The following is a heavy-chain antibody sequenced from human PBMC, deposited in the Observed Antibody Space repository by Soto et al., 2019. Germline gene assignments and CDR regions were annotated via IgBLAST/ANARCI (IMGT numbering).Heavy chain of an antibody. Sequence: EGCLRLFSAASGFTFSPYNMNWVRQAPGKGLEWVSSITGSGSDKYYADSVKGRFTISRDNAKNSLYLQMNSLRAEDTAVSYCASDSIFREVWGRGTTFPFSS. J-gene: IGHJ6*01. CDR2: ITGSGSDK. CDR1: GFTFSPYN. V-gene: IGHV3-21*01. CDR3: ASDSIFREV. D-gene: IGHD3-9*01.